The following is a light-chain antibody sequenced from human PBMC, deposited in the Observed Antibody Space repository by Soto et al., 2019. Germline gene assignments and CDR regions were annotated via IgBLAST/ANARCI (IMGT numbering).Light chain of an antibody. J-gene: IGLJ1*01. Sequence: QSALTQPPSVSGSPGQSVTISCTGTSSDVGSYNRVSWNQQPPGTAPKLMIYEVSNRPSGVPDRFSGSKSGNTASLTISGLQAEDEADYYCNSYTSSSTYVFGTGTKLTVL. CDR1: SSDVGSYNR. CDR3: NSYTSSSTYV. CDR2: EVS. V-gene: IGLV2-18*02.